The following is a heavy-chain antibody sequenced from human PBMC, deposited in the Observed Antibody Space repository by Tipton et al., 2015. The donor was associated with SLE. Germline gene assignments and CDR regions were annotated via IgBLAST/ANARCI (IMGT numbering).Heavy chain of an antibody. V-gene: IGHV4-59*01. Sequence: TLSLTCTVSGDSISTYYWSWIRQPPGKGLEWIGYISYSGSTNYNPSLKSRVTISLDTSTNQFSLKLNSVTAADTAVYYCAREQWLVLWGYFDYWGQGSLVTVSS. CDR3: AREQWLVLWGYFDY. D-gene: IGHD6-19*01. J-gene: IGHJ4*02. CDR1: GDSISTYY. CDR2: ISYSGST.